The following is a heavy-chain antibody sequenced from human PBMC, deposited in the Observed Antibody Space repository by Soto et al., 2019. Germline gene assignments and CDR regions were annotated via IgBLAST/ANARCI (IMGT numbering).Heavy chain of an antibody. CDR1: GGTFSSDS. D-gene: IGHD1-26*01. J-gene: IGHJ4*02. V-gene: IGHV1-69*01. CDR2: IIPIFGTA. CDR3: ARDGGRHSGGIDY. Sequence: QVQLVQSGAEVKKPGSSVKVSCKASGGTFSSDSINWVRQAPGQGLEWMGEIIPIFGTANYAQKFQGRVTITAAESTSTAYMELSSLRSEDTAVYYCARDGGRHSGGIDYWGQGTLVTVSS.